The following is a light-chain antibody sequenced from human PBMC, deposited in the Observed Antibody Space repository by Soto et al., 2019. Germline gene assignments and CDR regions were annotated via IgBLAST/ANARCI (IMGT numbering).Light chain of an antibody. CDR2: DVS. V-gene: IGLV2-11*01. CDR1: SSDVGVYNY. J-gene: IGLJ1*01. CDR3: CAFAGTLYV. Sequence: QSALTQPRSVSGSLGQSVTISCTGTSSDVGVYNYVSWYQQHPGKVPKLIIYDVSGRPSGVPDRFSSSKSGNTASLTISGLQVEDEADYYCCAFAGTLYVFGPGTKLTVL.